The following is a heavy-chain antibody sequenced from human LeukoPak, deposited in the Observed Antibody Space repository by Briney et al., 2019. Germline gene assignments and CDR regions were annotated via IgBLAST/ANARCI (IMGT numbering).Heavy chain of an antibody. D-gene: IGHD2-15*01. Sequence: PGGSLRLSCAASGFTFSSYAMSWVRQAPGKGLEWVSYISSSSSSIYYADSVKGRFTVSRDNAKNSLYLQMNSLRAEDTAVYYCASRHCSGGGCYFAGADPFDYWGQGTLVTVSS. CDR1: GFTFSSYA. J-gene: IGHJ4*02. CDR3: ASRHCSGGGCYFAGADPFDY. CDR2: ISSSSSSI. V-gene: IGHV3-21*04.